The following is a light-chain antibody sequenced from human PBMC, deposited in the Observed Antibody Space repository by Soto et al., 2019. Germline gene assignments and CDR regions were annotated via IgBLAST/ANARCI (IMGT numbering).Light chain of an antibody. J-gene: IGLJ2*01. CDR3: QSYAATESV. CDR2: SNT. Sequence: QSVLTQPPSVSGAPGQRVTISCTGSSSNIGAGYRVNWFQLLPGAAPKLLIFSNTLRPSGVPDRFSGSRSATSASLAITGLQAEDEADYYCQSYAATESVFGGGTKLTVL. CDR1: SSNIGAGYR. V-gene: IGLV1-40*01.